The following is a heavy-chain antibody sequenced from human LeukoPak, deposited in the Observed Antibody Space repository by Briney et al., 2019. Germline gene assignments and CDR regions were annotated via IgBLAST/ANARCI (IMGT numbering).Heavy chain of an antibody. J-gene: IGHJ4*02. CDR3: TDFWSGYYTGHY. Sequence: GGSLRLSCAASGFPFSNAWMSWVRQAPGKGMDWVDSIKSKPDGGTPDYAATVKGRFSISRDDSKNTLYLQMNSLKTEDTAVYSCTDFWSGYYTGHYWGQGTLVTVSS. CDR1: GFPFSNAW. V-gene: IGHV3-15*01. CDR2: IKSKPDGGTP. D-gene: IGHD3-3*01.